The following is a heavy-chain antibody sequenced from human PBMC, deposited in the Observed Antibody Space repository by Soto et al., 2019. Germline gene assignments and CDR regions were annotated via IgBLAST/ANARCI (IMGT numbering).Heavy chain of an antibody. J-gene: IGHJ6*02. D-gene: IGHD2-2*02. Sequence: GGSLRLSCAASGFTFSSYSMNWVRQAPGKGLEWVSSISTSSSHIYYADSVKGRFTISRDNAKNSLYLQMNSLRAEDTAVYYCARHLYCSSSICYRIYYGVDVWGQGTTVTVSS. CDR3: ARHLYCSSSICYRIYYGVDV. CDR2: ISTSSSHI. CDR1: GFTFSSYS. V-gene: IGHV3-21*01.